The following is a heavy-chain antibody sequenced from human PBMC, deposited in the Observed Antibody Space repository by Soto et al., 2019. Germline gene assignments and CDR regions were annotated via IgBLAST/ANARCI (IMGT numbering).Heavy chain of an antibody. CDR1: GTSMSGHF. V-gene: IGHV4-59*11. J-gene: IGHJ5*02. CDR3: ARGVYLSLVRTGWFDP. D-gene: IGHD3-10*01. CDR2: GYYSGST. Sequence: SETLSLTCTVSGTSMSGHFWSWMRQPPGKGLEWIGYGYYSGSTLYNPSLKSRVTISLDTSKNHFSLRLNSVTSADTAVYYCARGVYLSLVRTGWFDPWGQGTLITVSS.